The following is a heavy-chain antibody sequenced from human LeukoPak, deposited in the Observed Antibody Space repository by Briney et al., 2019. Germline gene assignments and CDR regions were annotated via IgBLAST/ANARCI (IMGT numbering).Heavy chain of an antibody. J-gene: IGHJ6*03. Sequence: GGSLRLSCAASGFTFSSYEMNWVRQAPGKGLEWVSYISSSGSTIYYADSVKGRFTISRDNAKNSLYLQMNSLRAEDTAVYYCARATYSNGVYYYYYHMDVWGKGTTVTVSS. CDR1: GFTFSSYE. D-gene: IGHD4-11*01. CDR2: ISSSGSTI. V-gene: IGHV3-48*03. CDR3: ARATYSNGVYYYYYHMDV.